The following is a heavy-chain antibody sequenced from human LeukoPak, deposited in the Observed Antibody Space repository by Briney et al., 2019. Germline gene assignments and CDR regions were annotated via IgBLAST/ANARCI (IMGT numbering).Heavy chain of an antibody. CDR1: GFTVSSNY. Sequence: AGGSLRLSCGASGFTVSSNYMSWVRQAPGKGLEWVANINQDGSEKYYVDSVKGRFTISRDNAKNSLYLQMNSLRAEDTAVYYCARVVGSYQYYFDYWGQGTLVTVSS. CDR3: ARVVGSYQYYFDY. V-gene: IGHV3-7*01. CDR2: INQDGSEK. J-gene: IGHJ4*02. D-gene: IGHD1-26*01.